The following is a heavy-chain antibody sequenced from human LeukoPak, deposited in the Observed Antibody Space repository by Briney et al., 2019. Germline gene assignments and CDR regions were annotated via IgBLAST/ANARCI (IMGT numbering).Heavy chain of an antibody. Sequence: SETLSLTCAVYGGSFSGYYWSWIRQPPGKGLEWIGETNHSGSTNYNPSLKSRVTISVDTSKNQFSLKLSSVTAADTAVYYCARGRLGRRRFDDWGQGTLVTVSS. CDR2: TNHSGST. D-gene: IGHD3-16*01. J-gene: IGHJ4*02. V-gene: IGHV4-34*01. CDR1: GGSFSGYY. CDR3: ARGRLGRRRFDD.